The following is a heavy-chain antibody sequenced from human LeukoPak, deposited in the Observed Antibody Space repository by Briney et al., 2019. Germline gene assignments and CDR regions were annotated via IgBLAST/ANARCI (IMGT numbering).Heavy chain of an antibody. D-gene: IGHD4-17*01. CDR2: IYGSGTT. J-gene: IGHJ6*04. CDR1: GASISTGSSY. CDR3: ARETRLHTVTTLFYMDV. Sequence: SQTLSLTCSVAGASISTGSSYWSWIRQPPGKGLEWIGYIYGSGTTSYNPSLKSRVTILVDRSKKQLSLKVYSVTAADTTVYFCARETRLHTVTTLFYMDVWGKGTTVTVSS. V-gene: IGHV4-30-2*01.